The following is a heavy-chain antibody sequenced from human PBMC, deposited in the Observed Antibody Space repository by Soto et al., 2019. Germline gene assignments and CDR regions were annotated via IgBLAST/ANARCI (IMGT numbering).Heavy chain of an antibody. Sequence: QVQLQESGPGLVKPSETLSLTCTVSGGSIISYYWSGVRQPPGKGLEWIGYIYYSGSTNYNPSLKSRVTISVDTSKNQFSLKLSSVTAADTAVYYCARTNGDWVYMDVWGKGITGTVSS. V-gene: IGHV4-59*01. D-gene: IGHD4-17*01. CDR2: IYYSGST. J-gene: IGHJ6*03. CDR1: GGSIISYY. CDR3: ARTNGDWVYMDV.